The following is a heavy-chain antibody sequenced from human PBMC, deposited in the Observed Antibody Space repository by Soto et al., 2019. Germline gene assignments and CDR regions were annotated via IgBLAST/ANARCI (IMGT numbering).Heavy chain of an antibody. J-gene: IGHJ4*02. V-gene: IGHV3-33*01. CDR2: IWYDGCNK. CDR1: GFIFSTYG. D-gene: IGHD1-26*01. CDR3: ARAVGPFDY. Sequence: QVQLVESGGGVVQPGRSLRLSCAASGFIFSTYGMHWVRQAPGKGLEWVAVIWYDGCNKYYADSVKGRFTISRDNSKNMLYLQMNSLRAEDTAMYYCARAVGPFDYWGQGTLVTVSS.